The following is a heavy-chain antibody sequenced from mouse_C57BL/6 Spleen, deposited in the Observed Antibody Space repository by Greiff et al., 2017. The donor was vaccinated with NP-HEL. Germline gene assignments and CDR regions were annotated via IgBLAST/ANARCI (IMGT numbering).Heavy chain of an antibody. J-gene: IGHJ4*01. CDR2: IVPEDGKT. D-gene: IGHD1-1*01. V-gene: IGHV14-2*01. CDR3: ARALQDAMDY. CDR1: GFTITDYY. Sequence: VQLQQSGAELVKPGASVKLSCTASGFTITDYYMHWVKQRTERSLQWIGRIVPEDGKTKYAPNFQGQATITADTSSNTAYLQLSSLTSEDTAVYYCARALQDAMDYWGQGTSVTVSS.